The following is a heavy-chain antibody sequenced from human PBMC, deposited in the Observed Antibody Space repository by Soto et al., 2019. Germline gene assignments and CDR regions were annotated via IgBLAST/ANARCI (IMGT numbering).Heavy chain of an antibody. CDR2: IYYSGST. V-gene: IGHV4-30-4*01. D-gene: IGHD3-16*01. J-gene: IGHJ4*02. CDR1: SGSINNDDFY. CDR3: VGRRGCSHGNRGYCFDF. Sequence: PSETLSLTCTVSSGSINNDDFYWSWIRLPPGKGLEWIGYIYYSGSTHYNPSLTSRPTISLDTSKRQFSLNLSSVTVADTAVYYWVGRRGCSHGNRGYCFDFWGQGALVT.